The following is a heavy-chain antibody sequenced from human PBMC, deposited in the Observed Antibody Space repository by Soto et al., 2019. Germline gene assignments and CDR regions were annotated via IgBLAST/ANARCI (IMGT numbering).Heavy chain of an antibody. Sequence: GGSLRLSCAASGFDFSTYWMHWVRQVPGKGLEWVSSISSSSYIYYADSVKGRFTISRDNAKNSLYLQMNSLRAEDTAVYYCARTSLRFRGPYYFDYWGQGTLVTVSS. V-gene: IGHV3-21*01. CDR1: GFDFSTYW. CDR2: ISSSSYI. CDR3: ARTSLRFRGPYYFDY. D-gene: IGHD5-12*01. J-gene: IGHJ4*02.